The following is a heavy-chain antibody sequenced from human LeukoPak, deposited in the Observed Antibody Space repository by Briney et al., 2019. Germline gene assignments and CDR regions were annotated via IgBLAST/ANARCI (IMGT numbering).Heavy chain of an antibody. D-gene: IGHD6-13*01. Sequence: PGGSLRLSCAASGFTFSNVWMNWVRPAPGKGLEWVGRIKSKTDGGTTDYAAPVKGRFTISRDDSKNTLYLQMNSLKTEDTAIYYCTTDLGYSSSDFDYWGQGTLVTVSS. V-gene: IGHV3-15*07. CDR2: IKSKTDGGTT. J-gene: IGHJ4*02. CDR3: TTDLGYSSSDFDY. CDR1: GFTFSNVW.